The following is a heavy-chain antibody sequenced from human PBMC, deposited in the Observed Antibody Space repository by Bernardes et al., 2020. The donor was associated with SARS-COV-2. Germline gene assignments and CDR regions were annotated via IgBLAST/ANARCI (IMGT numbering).Heavy chain of an antibody. Sequence: GGSLRLSCAASGFSFHTYWMSWVRQAPGKGLEWVANIKGDGGQRSSADSLGGRFTISRDNDKNLLYLQMDSLRAEDTAVYYCARIDDVTGRDYWGQGTRVTVSS. J-gene: IGHJ4*02. CDR1: GFSFHTYW. D-gene: IGHD3-9*01. V-gene: IGHV3-7*01. CDR3: ARIDDVTGRDY. CDR2: IKGDGGQR.